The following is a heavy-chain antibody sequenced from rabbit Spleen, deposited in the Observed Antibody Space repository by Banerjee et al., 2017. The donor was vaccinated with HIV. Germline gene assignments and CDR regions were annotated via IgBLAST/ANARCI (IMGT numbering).Heavy chain of an antibody. J-gene: IGHJ4*01. CDR1: GFDFSSYG. V-gene: IGHV1S47*01. D-gene: IGHD8-1*01. CDR2: IDSIFGST. Sequence: QQQLKETGGGLVQPGGSLTLSCKASGFDFSSYGVSWVRQGPGKGLEWIGYIDSIFGSTVYASWVNGRFSISRENAQNTVFLQMTSLTAADTATYFCARDGTGGSYIALWGPGTLVTVS. CDR3: ARDGTGGSYIAL.